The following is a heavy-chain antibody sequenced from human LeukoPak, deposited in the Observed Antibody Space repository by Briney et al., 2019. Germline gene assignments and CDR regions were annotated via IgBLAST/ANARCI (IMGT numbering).Heavy chain of an antibody. V-gene: IGHV3-23*01. Sequence: GGSLRLSCTASGFSFSNYGMSWVRQAPGKGLEWVSGISGLAFSTYYADSVKGRFTISRDNSKNRVFLEMNSLRAEDTAVYYCASQSYARFDPWGQGTLVTVSS. D-gene: IGHD3-16*01. CDR3: ASQSYARFDP. CDR2: ISGLAFST. CDR1: GFSFSNYG. J-gene: IGHJ5*02.